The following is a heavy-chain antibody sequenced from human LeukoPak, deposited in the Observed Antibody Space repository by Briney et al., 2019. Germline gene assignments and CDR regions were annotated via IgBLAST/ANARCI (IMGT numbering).Heavy chain of an antibody. V-gene: IGHV4-31*03. D-gene: IGHD3-3*01. J-gene: IGHJ3*02. CDR2: IYYSGST. CDR1: RGSISSGGYY. CDR3: ARQVHITIFGVVTLDAFDI. Sequence: PSETLSLTCTVSRGSISSGGYYWSWIRQHPGKGLEWIGYIYYSGSTYYNPSLKSRVTMSVDTSKNQFSLRLSSVTAADTAVYYCARQVHITIFGVVTLDAFDIWGQGTMVTVSS.